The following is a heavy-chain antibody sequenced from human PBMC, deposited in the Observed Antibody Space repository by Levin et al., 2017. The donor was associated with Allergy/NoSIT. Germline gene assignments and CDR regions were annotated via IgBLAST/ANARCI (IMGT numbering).Heavy chain of an antibody. J-gene: IGHJ4*02. CDR1: RFTFSSYA. CDR2: ISSDGNSQ. V-gene: IGHV3-30*04. D-gene: IGHD2-21*02. CDR3: TRGFPGGIYCGGDCYSFDY. Sequence: PGGSLRLSCEASRFTFSSYAMHWVRQVPGTGLEWLAVISSDGNSQYYADSVKGRFTISRDNSLHTLFLQMDSLRAEDTALYYCTRGFPGGIYCGGDCYSFDYWGQGTLVTVSS.